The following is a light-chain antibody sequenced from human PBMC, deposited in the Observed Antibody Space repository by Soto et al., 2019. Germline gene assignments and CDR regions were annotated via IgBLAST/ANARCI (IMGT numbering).Light chain of an antibody. J-gene: IGKJ1*01. V-gene: IGKV3-20*01. Sequence: EIVLTQSPGTLSLSPGERATLSCRANQSISHYLAWYQQKPGQSPRLLIYGAASRAIGIPDRFSGSGSGTDFTLTISRLEPEDFAVYYCQQYTTSSWTFGQGTKVDIK. CDR3: QQYTTSSWT. CDR2: GAA. CDR1: QSISHY.